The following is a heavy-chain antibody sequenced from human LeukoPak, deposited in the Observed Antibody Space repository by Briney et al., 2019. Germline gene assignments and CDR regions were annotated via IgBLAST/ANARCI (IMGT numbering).Heavy chain of an antibody. V-gene: IGHV1-2*06. CDR3: ARDPGAGI. J-gene: IGHJ3*02. CDR2: INPNRGGT. Sequence: ASVKVSCMASGYTFTGYYMHWVRQAPGQGLEWVGRINPNRGGTHYAQTLQGRVTTTRDTSISTAYIELSRRRSDGTAVYYCARDPGAGIWGQGTMVTVSS. D-gene: IGHD3-10*01. CDR1: GYTFTGYY.